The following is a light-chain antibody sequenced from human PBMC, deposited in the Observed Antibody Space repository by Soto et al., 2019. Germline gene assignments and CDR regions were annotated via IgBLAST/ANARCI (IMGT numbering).Light chain of an antibody. V-gene: IGLV2-11*01. CDR3: CSYGGSFYV. J-gene: IGLJ1*01. CDR2: DVS. CDR1: SSDVGGYNC. Sequence: QSALTQPRSVSGSPGQSVTISCTGTSSDVGGYNCVSWYQQHPGKAPKLMIYDVSERPSGVPDRFSGSKSGNTASLTISGLQAEDEADYYCCSYGGSFYVFGTGTKVTVL.